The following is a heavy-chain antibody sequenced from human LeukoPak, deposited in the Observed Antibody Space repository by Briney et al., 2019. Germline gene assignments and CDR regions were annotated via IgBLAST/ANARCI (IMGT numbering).Heavy chain of an antibody. V-gene: IGHV1-2*02. CDR3: ARDPHDYGDYGGGIDY. Sequence: ASVKVSCKASGYTFTGYYMHWVRQAPGQGLEWMRWINPNSGGTNYAQKFQGRVAMTRDTSISTAYMELSRLRSDDTAVYYCARDPHDYGDYGGGIDYWGQGTLVTVSS. CDR1: GYTFTGYY. J-gene: IGHJ4*02. CDR2: INPNSGGT. D-gene: IGHD4-17*01.